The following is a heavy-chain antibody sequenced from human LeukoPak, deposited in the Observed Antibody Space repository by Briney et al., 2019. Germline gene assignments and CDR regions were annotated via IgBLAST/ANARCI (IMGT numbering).Heavy chain of an antibody. CDR1: GFTFDDYA. D-gene: IGHD5/OR15-5a*01. Sequence: TGGSLRLSCAASGFTFDDYAMHWVRQAPGKGLEWVSGISRNSGSIGYADSVKGRFTISRDNAKNSLYLQMNSLRAEDTALYYCAKGGLNSYYMDVWGKGTTVTVSS. CDR2: ISRNSGSI. V-gene: IGHV3-9*01. J-gene: IGHJ6*03. CDR3: AKGGLNSYYMDV.